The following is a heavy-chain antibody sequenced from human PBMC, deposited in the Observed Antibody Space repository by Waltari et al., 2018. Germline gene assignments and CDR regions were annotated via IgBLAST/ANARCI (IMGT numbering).Heavy chain of an antibody. CDR2: INHSGST. CDR1: GWSFSGYY. CDR3: ALFHSYDFWSGYYVDWFDP. Sequence: QVQLQQWGAGLLKPSETLSLTCAVYGWSFSGYYWSWIRQPPGQWLEWIGEINHSGSTNYNPSLKSRVTISVDTSKNQFSLKLSSVTAADTAVYYCALFHSYDFWSGYYVDWFDPWGQGTLVTVSS. J-gene: IGHJ5*02. V-gene: IGHV4-34*01. D-gene: IGHD3-3*01.